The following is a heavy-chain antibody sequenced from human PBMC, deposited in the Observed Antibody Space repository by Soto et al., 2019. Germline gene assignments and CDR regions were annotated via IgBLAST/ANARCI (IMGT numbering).Heavy chain of an antibody. J-gene: IGHJ5*02. V-gene: IGHV4-39*01. CDR1: GGSISSSSYY. CDR2: IYYSGST. CDR3: ARHRDGYYYDSSGYFGWFDP. D-gene: IGHD3-22*01. Sequence: SETLSLTCTVSGGSISSSSYYWGWIRQPPGKGLEWIGSIYYSGSTYYNPSPKSRVTISVDTSKNQFSLKLSSVTAADTAVYYCARHRDGYYYDSSGYFGWFDPWGQGTLVTVS.